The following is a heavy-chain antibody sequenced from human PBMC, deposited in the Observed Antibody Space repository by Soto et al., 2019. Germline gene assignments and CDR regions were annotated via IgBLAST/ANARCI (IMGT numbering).Heavy chain of an antibody. J-gene: IGHJ3*02. CDR3: ANMGRINYYDSSCYYYSYDFDT. D-gene: IGHD3-22*01. Sequence: PGGSLRLSCAASGFTFSSYAMSWVRQAPGEGLEWVSAISGSGGSTYYADSVKGRLTISRDNSKNTLYLQMNILNAEDTAVYYFANMGRINYYDSSCYYYSYDFDTRRQGTMFRVSS. CDR1: GFTFSSYA. V-gene: IGHV3-23*01. CDR2: ISGSGGST.